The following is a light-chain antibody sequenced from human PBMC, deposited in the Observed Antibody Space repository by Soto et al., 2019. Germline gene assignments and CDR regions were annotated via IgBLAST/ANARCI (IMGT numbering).Light chain of an antibody. Sequence: QSVPTQPPSASGSPGQSVTFSCTGTSSYVGGYNYVSWYQQYPGKAPKLMIYEVYKRHSGVPDRFSGSKSGNTASLTVSGLQPEDEADYYCSAYAGISTWVFGGGTKLTFL. CDR1: SSYVGGYNY. V-gene: IGLV2-8*01. CDR3: SAYAGISTWV. J-gene: IGLJ2*01. CDR2: EVY.